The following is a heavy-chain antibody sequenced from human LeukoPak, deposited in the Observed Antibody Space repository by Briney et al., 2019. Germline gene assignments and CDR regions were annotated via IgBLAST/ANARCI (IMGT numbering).Heavy chain of an antibody. CDR3: AKVAKYYYGSETYYFFEQ. V-gene: IGHV3-48*03. D-gene: IGHD3-10*01. CDR2: ISSSGSTI. CDR1: GFTFSSYE. J-gene: IGHJ4*02. Sequence: GGSLRLSCAASGFTFSSYEMNWVRQAPGKRLEWVSYISSSGSTIYYADSVKGRFTISRDNAKNSLYLQMNSLRVEDTAVYYCAKVAKYYYGSETYYFFEQWGQGTPVTASS.